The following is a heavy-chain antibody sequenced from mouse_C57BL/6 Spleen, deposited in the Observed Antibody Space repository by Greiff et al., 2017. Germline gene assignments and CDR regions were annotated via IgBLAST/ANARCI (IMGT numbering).Heavy chain of an antibody. CDR1: GYTFTSYW. CDR2: IDPSDSYT. D-gene: IGHD1-1*01. CDR3: ARHDYYGSSYAMDY. V-gene: IGHV1-50*01. J-gene: IGHJ4*01. Sequence: QVQLQQPGAELVKPGASVKLSCKASGYTFTSYWMQWVKQRPGQGLEWIGEIDPSDSYTNYNQKFKGKATLTVDTSSSTAYMQLSSLTSEDSAVYYCARHDYYGSSYAMDYWGQGTSVTVSS.